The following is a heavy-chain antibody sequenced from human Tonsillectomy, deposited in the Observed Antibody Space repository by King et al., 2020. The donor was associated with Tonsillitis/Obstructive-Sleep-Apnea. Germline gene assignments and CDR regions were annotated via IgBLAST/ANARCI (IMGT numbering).Heavy chain of an antibody. Sequence: QLQESGSGLVKPSQTLSLTCAVSGGSISSGGYSWSWIRQPPGKGLEWIGYIYHSGSTYYNPSLKSRVTISVDRSKNQCSMKLSSVTAADTAVYYCARDKGDGVDSWGQGTLVTVSS. CDR1: GGSISSGGYS. V-gene: IGHV4-30-2*01. D-gene: IGHD2-21*02. J-gene: IGHJ4*02. CDR3: ARDKGDGVDS. CDR2: IYHSGST.